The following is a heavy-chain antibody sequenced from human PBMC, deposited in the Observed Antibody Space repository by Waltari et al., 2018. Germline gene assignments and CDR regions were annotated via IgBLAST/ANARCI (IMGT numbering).Heavy chain of an antibody. CDR3: ARQFAY. CDR2: ISSSGTTI. V-gene: IGHV3-48*03. CDR1: GFSISENG. Sequence: EVHLVESGGDLVQPGGSLRLSCATSGFSISENGMNWVRQAPGKGLECVSYISSSGTTISYADSVSGRFTISRDTANNSLFLQMNNLRADDTGVYYCARQFAYWGQGALVTVSS. J-gene: IGHJ4*02.